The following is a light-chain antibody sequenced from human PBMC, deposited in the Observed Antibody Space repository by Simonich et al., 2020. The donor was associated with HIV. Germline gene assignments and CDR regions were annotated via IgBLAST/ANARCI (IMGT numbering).Light chain of an antibody. Sequence: QSALTQPASVSGSPGQSITISCTGTSSDVGSYNLVSWYQQHPGKAPKLRIYEGRKRPSGVSKRFSGSKSGNTASLTISGLQAEDEADYYCCSYAGSSTWVFGGGTKLTVL. V-gene: IGLV2-23*01. CDR3: CSYAGSSTWV. CDR1: SSDVGSYNL. CDR2: EGR. J-gene: IGLJ3*02.